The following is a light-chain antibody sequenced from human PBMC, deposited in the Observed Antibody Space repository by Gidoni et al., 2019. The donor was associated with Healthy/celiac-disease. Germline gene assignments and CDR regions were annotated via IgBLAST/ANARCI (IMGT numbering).Light chain of an antibody. CDR1: QSISSY. CDR3: QQSYSTPPYT. J-gene: IGKJ2*01. Sequence: QMTQSPSSLSASVGDIVTITCRASQSISSYLNWYQQKPGKAPKLLIYAASSLQSGVPSRFSGSGSGTDFTLTISSLQPEDFATYYCQQSYSTPPYTFGQGTKLEIK. CDR2: AAS. V-gene: IGKV1-39*01.